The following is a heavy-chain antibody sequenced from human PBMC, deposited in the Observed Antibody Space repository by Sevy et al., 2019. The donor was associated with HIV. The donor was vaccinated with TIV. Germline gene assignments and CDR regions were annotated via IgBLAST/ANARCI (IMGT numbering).Heavy chain of an antibody. Sequence: GGSLRLSCGASGFAFSRYGMHWVRQAPGKGLEWVAVIWHDGNYKYYADSVKGRFTISRDNSKNTLYLQMNSLRGDDSAMYFCARDPLYYSHRDSYHLKYYFDYWGQGTQVTVSS. CDR3: ARDPLYYSHRDSYHLKYYFDY. CDR2: IWHDGNYK. D-gene: IGHD3-10*01. V-gene: IGHV3-33*01. J-gene: IGHJ4*02. CDR1: GFAFSRYG.